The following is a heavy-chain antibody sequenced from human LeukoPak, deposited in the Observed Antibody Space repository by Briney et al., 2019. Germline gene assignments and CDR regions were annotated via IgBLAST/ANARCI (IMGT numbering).Heavy chain of an antibody. Sequence: SETLSLTCTVSGGSISSYYWSWIRQPPGKGLEWIGYIYYSGSTNYNPSLKSRVTISVDTSKNQFSLKLSSVTAADTAVYYCARDAGYCSGGSCYSWYFDLWGRGTLVTVSS. J-gene: IGHJ2*01. D-gene: IGHD2-15*01. V-gene: IGHV4-59*01. CDR3: ARDAGYCSGGSCYSWYFDL. CDR2: IYYSGST. CDR1: GGSISSYY.